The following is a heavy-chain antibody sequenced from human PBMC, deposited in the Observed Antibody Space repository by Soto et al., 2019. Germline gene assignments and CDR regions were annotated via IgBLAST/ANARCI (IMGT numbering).Heavy chain of an antibody. CDR3: TTGFLEWSLSYYSGMDV. J-gene: IGHJ6*02. D-gene: IGHD3-3*01. CDR2: IKSKTDGGTT. V-gene: IGHV3-15*07. Sequence: GGSLRLSCAASGFTISNAWMNWVRQAPGKGLEWVGRIKSKTDGGTTDYAAPVKGRFTISRDDSKNTLYLQMNSLKTEDTAVYYCTTGFLEWSLSYYSGMDVWDQGTTVTVSS. CDR1: GFTISNAW.